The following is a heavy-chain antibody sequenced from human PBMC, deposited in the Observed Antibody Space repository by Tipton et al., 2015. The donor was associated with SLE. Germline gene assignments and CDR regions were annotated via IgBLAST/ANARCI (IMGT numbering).Heavy chain of an antibody. CDR1: GGSFSGNY. D-gene: IGHD6-13*01. Sequence: TLSLTCAISGGSFSGNYWIWIRQAPGKGLEWIGEIAHNGITNYKPSLKSRVTISPDRSKNQFSLKVTSVTAADTALYYCARERQQLVVFDYWGQGTLVTVSS. CDR3: ARERQQLVVFDY. CDR2: IAHNGIT. V-gene: IGHV4-34*01. J-gene: IGHJ4*02.